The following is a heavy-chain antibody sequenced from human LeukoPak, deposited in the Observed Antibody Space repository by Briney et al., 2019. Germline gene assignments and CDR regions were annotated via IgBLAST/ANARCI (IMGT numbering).Heavy chain of an antibody. CDR1: GGSISSYY. Sequence: PSETLSLTCTVSGGSISSYYWSWIRQPAGKGLEWIGRIYTSGSTNYNPSLKSRVTMSVDTSKNQFSLKLSSVTAADTAVYYCARVDWSRGPYYYYMDVWGKGTTVTVSS. CDR2: IYTSGST. J-gene: IGHJ6*03. V-gene: IGHV4-4*07. CDR3: ARVDWSRGPYYYYMDV. D-gene: IGHD3-22*01.